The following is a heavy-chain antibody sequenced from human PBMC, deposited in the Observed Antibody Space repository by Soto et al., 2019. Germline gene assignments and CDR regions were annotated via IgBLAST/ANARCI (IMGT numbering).Heavy chain of an antibody. V-gene: IGHV4-30-2*01. CDR3: ARSRELDY. J-gene: IGHJ4*02. Sequence: SETLSLTFGVSGGSLSGATYSWNWIRQPPGKGLDRIGYIFPSGSTYYNPSLKSRVTISIDVSKNQFSLRLRTLTAADTAVYYCARSRELDYWSQGTLVTVSS. CDR1: GGSLSGATYS. CDR2: IFPSGST.